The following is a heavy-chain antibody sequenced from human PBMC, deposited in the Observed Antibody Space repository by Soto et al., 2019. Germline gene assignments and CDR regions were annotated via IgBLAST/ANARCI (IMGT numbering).Heavy chain of an antibody. D-gene: IGHD3-3*01. CDR3: ATDEHYDFWSALFDY. V-gene: IGHV3-23*01. CDR2: ISASGDST. CDR1: GFTFSSYA. J-gene: IGHJ4*02. Sequence: PGGSLRLSCAASGFTFSSYAMSWVRQAPGKGLEWVSAISASGDSTYYADSVKGRFTISRDNSKNTLYLQMNSLRAEDTAVYYCATDEHYDFWSALFDYWGQGTLVTVSP.